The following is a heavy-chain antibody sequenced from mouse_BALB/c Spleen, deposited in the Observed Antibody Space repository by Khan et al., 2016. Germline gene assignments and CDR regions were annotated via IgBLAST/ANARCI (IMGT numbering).Heavy chain of an antibody. D-gene: IGHD2-3*01. V-gene: IGHV2-6*02. J-gene: IGHJ4*01. CDR3: ARRDDGGGAMDY. CDR1: GCSLTSYG. Sequence: VQLQESGPGLVAPSQSLSITCTVSGCSLTSYGVHWVRQPPGKGLEWLVVIWSDGSTTYNSALKSRLSISKDNSKSQVFLKMNSLQTDDTAMYYCARRDDGGGAMDYWGQGTSVTVSS. CDR2: IWSDGST.